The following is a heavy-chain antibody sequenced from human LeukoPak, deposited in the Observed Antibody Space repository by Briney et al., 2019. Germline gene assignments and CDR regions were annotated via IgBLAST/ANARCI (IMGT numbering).Heavy chain of an antibody. CDR1: GFTFGDYA. CDR3: TRDGGYGSGSYYTDY. V-gene: IGHV3-49*04. Sequence: GGSLRLSCTASGFTFGDYAMSWVRQAPGKGLEWVGFIRSKAYGGTTEYAASVKGRFTISRDDSKSIAYLQMNSLKTEDTAVYYCTRDGGYGSGSYYTDYWGQGTLVTVSS. CDR2: IRSKAYGGTT. D-gene: IGHD3-10*01. J-gene: IGHJ4*02.